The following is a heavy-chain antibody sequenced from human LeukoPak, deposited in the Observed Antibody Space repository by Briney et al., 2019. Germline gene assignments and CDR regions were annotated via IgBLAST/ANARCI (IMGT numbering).Heavy chain of an antibody. V-gene: IGHV4-34*01. Sequence: PSETLSLTCAVYGGSFSGYYWGWIRQPPGKGLEWIGEINHSGSTNYNPSLKSRVTISVDMSKNQFSLKLSSVTAADTAVYYCARGPPAKPGTGYYYGMDVWGQGTTVTVSS. CDR1: GGSFSGYY. D-gene: IGHD2-2*01. CDR3: ARGPPAKPGTGYYYGMDV. CDR2: INHSGST. J-gene: IGHJ6*02.